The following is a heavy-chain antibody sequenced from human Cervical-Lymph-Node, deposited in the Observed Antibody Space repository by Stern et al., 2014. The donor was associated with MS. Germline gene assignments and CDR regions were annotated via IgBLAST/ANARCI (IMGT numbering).Heavy chain of an antibody. J-gene: IGHJ4*02. CDR2: VRYDGSNI. Sequence: QVQLVESGGGVVQPRRSLRLSCAASGFTFSSYGMHWVRQAPGKGLEWVAVVRYDGSNIHYADSVEGRFTISRDNSNNTVYLQMNSLRAEDTAVYYCARGEQYYYDSSGYVWGQGTLVTVSS. CDR3: ARGEQYYYDSSGYV. D-gene: IGHD3-22*01. CDR1: GFTFSSYG. V-gene: IGHV3-33*01.